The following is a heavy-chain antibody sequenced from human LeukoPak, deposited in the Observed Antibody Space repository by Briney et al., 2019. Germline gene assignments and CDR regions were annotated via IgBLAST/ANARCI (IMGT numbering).Heavy chain of an antibody. CDR1: GLTFSSHW. V-gene: IGHV3-23*01. D-gene: IGHD2-15*01. CDR3: AKQLGYCSDGSCYFPY. J-gene: IGHJ4*02. CDR2: ISNNGGYT. Sequence: GGSLRLSCAASGLTFSSHWMHWVRQAPGKGLVWVSAISNNGGYTYYADSVQGRFTISRDNSKSTLCLQMNSLRAEDTAVYYCAKQLGYCSDGSCYFPYWGQGTLVTVSS.